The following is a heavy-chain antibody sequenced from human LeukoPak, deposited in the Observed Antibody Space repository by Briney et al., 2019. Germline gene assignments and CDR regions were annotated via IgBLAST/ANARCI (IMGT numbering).Heavy chain of an antibody. CDR2: VDPEDGET. D-gene: IGHD4-17*01. CDR3: ARDTATVDY. J-gene: IGHJ4*02. Sequence: WASVKVSCKASGYTFTDYYMHWVQQAPGKGLEWMGRVDPEDGETIYAEKFQGRVTITADTSTDTAYMELSSLRSEDTAVYYCARDTATVDYWGQGTLVTVSS. V-gene: IGHV1-69-2*01. CDR1: GYTFTDYY.